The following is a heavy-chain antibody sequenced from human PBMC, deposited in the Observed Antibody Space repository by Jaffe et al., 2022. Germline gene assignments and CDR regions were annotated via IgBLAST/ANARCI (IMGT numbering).Heavy chain of an antibody. V-gene: IGHV3-23*01. CDR3: AKDSPPRMTTVISDAFDI. J-gene: IGHJ3*02. Sequence: EVQLLESGGGLVQPGGSLRLSCAASGFTFSSYAMSWVRQAPGKGLEWVSAISGSGGSTYYADSVKGRFTISRDNSKNTLYLQMNSLRAEDTAVYYCAKDSPPRMTTVISDAFDIWGQGTMVTVSS. D-gene: IGHD4-17*01. CDR2: ISGSGGST. CDR1: GFTFSSYA.